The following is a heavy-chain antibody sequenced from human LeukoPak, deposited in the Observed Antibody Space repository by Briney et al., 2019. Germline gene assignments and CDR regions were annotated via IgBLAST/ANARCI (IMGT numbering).Heavy chain of an antibody. J-gene: IGHJ5*02. CDR1: GYTFTDYW. D-gene: IGHD7-27*01. CDR2: IYCDGSKT. V-gene: IGHV5-51*01. Sequence: HGESLKISCEGSGYTFTDYWIGWVRQMPGKGLEWMGIIYCDGSKTIYSPSFQSQVTISVDKSINTAYLQWSSLKASDTAIYFCARRAELGMRWFDPWGQGTLVTV. CDR3: ARRAELGMRWFDP.